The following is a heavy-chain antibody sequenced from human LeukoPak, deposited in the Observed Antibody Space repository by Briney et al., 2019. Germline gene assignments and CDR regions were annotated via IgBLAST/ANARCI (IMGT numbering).Heavy chain of an antibody. CDR2: ISGSGDST. CDR1: GFIFDTHT. D-gene: IGHD3-10*01. Sequence: GGSLRLSCTASGFIFDTHTLTWVRQAPGKGLEWVASISGSGDSTNYGDSVKGRFTISRDNSKNTLYLQMNSLGAEDTAVYYCAKDLKFGAHFDYWGQGTLVTVSS. CDR3: AKDLKFGAHFDY. J-gene: IGHJ4*02. V-gene: IGHV3-23*01.